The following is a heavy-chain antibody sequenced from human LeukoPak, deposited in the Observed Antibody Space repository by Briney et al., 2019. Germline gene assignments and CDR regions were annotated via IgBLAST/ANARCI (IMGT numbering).Heavy chain of an antibody. CDR2: FIPILGTP. CDR3: ARGRHYYYMDV. V-gene: IGHV1-69*05. J-gene: IGHJ6*03. Sequence: SVKVSCKASGGTFSSYAISWVRQAPGQGLEWMGGFIPILGTPNYAQKFQGRVTITTDESTSTAYMELSSLRSEDTAVYYCARGRHYYYMDVWGKGTTVTVSS. CDR1: GGTFSSYA. D-gene: IGHD6-25*01.